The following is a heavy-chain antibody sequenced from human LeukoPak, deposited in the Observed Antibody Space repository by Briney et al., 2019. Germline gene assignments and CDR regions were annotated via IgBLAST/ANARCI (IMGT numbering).Heavy chain of an antibody. D-gene: IGHD5-12*01. CDR1: GGSISSYY. CDR2: IYYSGST. J-gene: IGHJ4*02. CDR3: ARGRRDIVATKSYYFDY. Sequence: PSETLSLTCTVSGGSISSYYWSWIRQPPGKGLEWIGYIYYSGSTYYNPSLKSRVTISVDTSKNQFSLKLSSVTAADTAVYYCARGRRDIVATKSYYFDYWGQGTLVTVSS. V-gene: IGHV4-59*06.